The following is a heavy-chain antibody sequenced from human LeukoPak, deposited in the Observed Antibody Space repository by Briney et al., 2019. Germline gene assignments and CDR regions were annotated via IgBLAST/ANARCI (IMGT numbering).Heavy chain of an antibody. V-gene: IGHV4-38-2*02. CDR2: IYHSGST. J-gene: IGHJ4*02. D-gene: IGHD2-21*01. CDR3: AREELLAYFDY. Sequence: PSETLSLTCAVSGYSISSGYDWGWIRQPPGKGLEWIGSIYHSGSTYYNPSLKSRVTISVDTSKNQFSLKLSSVTAADTAVYYCAREELLAYFDYWGQGTLVTVSS. CDR1: GYSISSGYD.